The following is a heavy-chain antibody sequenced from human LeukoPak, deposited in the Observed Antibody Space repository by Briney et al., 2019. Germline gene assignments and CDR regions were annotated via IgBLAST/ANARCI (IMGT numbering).Heavy chain of an antibody. J-gene: IGHJ6*02. CDR1: GGSFSGYY. V-gene: IGHV4-34*01. D-gene: IGHD5-24*01. CDR2: INHSGST. CDR3: ARVPSQGTRWLRYYGMDV. Sequence: SSETLSLTCAVYGGSFSGYYWSWIRQPPGKGLEWIGEINHSGSTNYNPSLKSRVTISVDTSKNQFSLKLSSVTAADTAVYYCARVPSQGTRWLRYYGMDVWGQGTTVTVSS.